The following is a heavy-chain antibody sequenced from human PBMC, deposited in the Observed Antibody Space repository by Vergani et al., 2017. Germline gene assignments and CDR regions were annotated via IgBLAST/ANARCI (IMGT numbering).Heavy chain of an antibody. Sequence: EVQLVESGGGLVQPGGSLRLSCAASGFTFSSYWMSWVRQAPGKGLEWVANIKQDGSEKYYVDSVKGRFTISRDNAKNSLYLQMNSLRAEDTAVYYCARMGVGATPPYYFDYWGQGTLVTVSS. CDR2: IKQDGSEK. CDR1: GFTFSSYW. V-gene: IGHV3-7*03. D-gene: IGHD1-26*01. J-gene: IGHJ4*02. CDR3: ARMGVGATPPYYFDY.